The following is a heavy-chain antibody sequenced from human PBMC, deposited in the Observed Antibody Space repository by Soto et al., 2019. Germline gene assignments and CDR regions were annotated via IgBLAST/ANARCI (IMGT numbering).Heavy chain of an antibody. CDR1: GYSISSGYY. J-gene: IGHJ5*02. CDR2: IFHSGTT. D-gene: IGHD6-13*01. V-gene: IGHV4-38-2*02. CDR3: ARERYSRSNWFDP. Sequence: SETLSLTCLVSGYSISSGYYWGWIRQPPGKGLEWIGSIFHSGTTHYKSSLKSRVTISIDTSKNQFSLNLTSVTAADTAVYYCARERYSRSNWFDPWGQGTLVTVS.